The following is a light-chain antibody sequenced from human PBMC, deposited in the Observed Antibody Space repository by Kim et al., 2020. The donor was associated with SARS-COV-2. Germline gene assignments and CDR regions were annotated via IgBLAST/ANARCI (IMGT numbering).Light chain of an antibody. V-gene: IGKV1-5*03. CDR3: QQYNSYPWT. J-gene: IGKJ1*01. CDR2: MAS. Sequence: AAVGDRVTITCRASQSISSWLAWYQQKPGKAPKLLIYMASSLESGVPPRFSGSGSGKEFTLTISSLQPDDFATYYCQQYNSYPWTFGQGTKVDIK. CDR1: QSISSW.